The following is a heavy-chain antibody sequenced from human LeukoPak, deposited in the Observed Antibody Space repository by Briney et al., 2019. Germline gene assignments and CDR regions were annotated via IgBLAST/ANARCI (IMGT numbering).Heavy chain of an antibody. CDR3: ARDSLRTSTRYYMDI. Sequence: GASVKVSCKASGGTFSSYAISWVRQAPGQGLEWVGGIIPIFGTANYAQKFQGRVTITADKSTSTAYMELSSLRSEDTAVYYCARDSLRTSTRYYMDIWGKGTTVTVSS. V-gene: IGHV1-69*06. J-gene: IGHJ6*03. CDR2: IIPIFGTA. CDR1: GGTFSSYA. D-gene: IGHD2-2*01.